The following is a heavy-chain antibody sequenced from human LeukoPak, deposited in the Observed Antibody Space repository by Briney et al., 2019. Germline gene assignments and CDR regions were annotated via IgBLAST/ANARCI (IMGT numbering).Heavy chain of an antibody. Sequence: SETLSLTCNVSGDSISSSSYYWDWIRQTPGKGLEWIGRIFYSGSTSYNPSLKSRLTISVDTSKNQFSLRLSSVTAADTAVYYCATQILLCHYYWGQGTLVTVSS. D-gene: IGHD2-15*01. CDR2: IFYSGST. CDR1: GDSISSSSYY. V-gene: IGHV4-39*01. CDR3: ATQILLCHYY. J-gene: IGHJ4*02.